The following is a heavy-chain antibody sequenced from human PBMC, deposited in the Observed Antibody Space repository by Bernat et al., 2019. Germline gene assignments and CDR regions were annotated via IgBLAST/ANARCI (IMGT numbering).Heavy chain of an antibody. Sequence: QVQLQQWGAGLLKPSETLSLTCAVYGGSFSGYYWSWIRQPPGKGLEWIGEINHSGSINYNPSLKSRVTISVDTSKNQFSLKLSSVTAADTAVYYCARKKGPTLSSSRNNWFDPWGQGTLVTVSS. D-gene: IGHD6-13*01. CDR1: GGSFSGYY. CDR2: INHSGSI. J-gene: IGHJ5*02. V-gene: IGHV4-34*01. CDR3: ARKKGPTLSSSRNNWFDP.